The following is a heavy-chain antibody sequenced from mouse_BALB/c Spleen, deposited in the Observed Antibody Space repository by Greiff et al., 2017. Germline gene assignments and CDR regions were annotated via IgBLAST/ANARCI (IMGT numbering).Heavy chain of an antibody. J-gene: IGHJ3*01. CDR3: ARVYDYDVGFAY. D-gene: IGHD2-4*01. CDR1: GFTFSSYA. CDR2: ISSGGSYT. Sequence: EVMLVESGGGLVKPGGSLKLSCAASGFTFSSYAMSWVRQSPEKRLEWVAEISSGGSYTYYPDTVTGRFTISRDNAKNTLYLEMSSLRSEDTAMYYCARVYDYDVGFAYWGQGTLVTVSA. V-gene: IGHV5-9-4*01.